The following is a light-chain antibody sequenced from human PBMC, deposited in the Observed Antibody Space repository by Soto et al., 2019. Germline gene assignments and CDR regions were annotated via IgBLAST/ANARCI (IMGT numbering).Light chain of an antibody. CDR2: GAS. V-gene: IGKV3-15*01. Sequence: EILMTQSPATLSVSPGETATLSCRAIQTVSSNVAWYQQKRGQAPRLLIYGASTRATGIPARFSGSGSGTEFTLTISSLQSEDFAVYYCQQYDRWVTFGPGTTVDIK. CDR1: QTVSSN. J-gene: IGKJ3*01. CDR3: QQYDRWVT.